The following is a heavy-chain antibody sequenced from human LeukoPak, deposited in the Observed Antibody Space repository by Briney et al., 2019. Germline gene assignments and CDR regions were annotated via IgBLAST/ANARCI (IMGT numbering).Heavy chain of an antibody. CDR3: ARHPLWFGETIAFDY. CDR1: GYSFTSYW. D-gene: IGHD3-10*01. Sequence: GESLKISCKGSGYSFTSYWIGWVRQMPGKGLEWMGIIYPGDSDTRYSPSFQGQVTISADKSISTAYLQWSSLKASDTAMYYCARHPLWFGETIAFDYWGQGTLVIVSS. V-gene: IGHV5-51*01. CDR2: IYPGDSDT. J-gene: IGHJ4*02.